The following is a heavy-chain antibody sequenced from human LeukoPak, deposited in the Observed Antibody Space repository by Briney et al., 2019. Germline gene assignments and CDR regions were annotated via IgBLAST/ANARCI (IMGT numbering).Heavy chain of an antibody. Sequence: LSGGSLRLSCAASGFIFTSYWMSWVRQAPGKGLEWVAVISYDGNDKHYADSVKGRFTISRDNSKNTLYLQMNSLRVEDTAVYYCAKDQYDYVRGEFDYWGQGTLVTVSS. CDR3: AKDQYDYVRGEFDY. V-gene: IGHV3-30*18. CDR2: ISYDGNDK. D-gene: IGHD3-16*01. CDR1: GFIFTSYW. J-gene: IGHJ4*02.